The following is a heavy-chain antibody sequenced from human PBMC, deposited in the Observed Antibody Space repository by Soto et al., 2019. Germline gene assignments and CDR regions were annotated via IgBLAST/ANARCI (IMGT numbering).Heavy chain of an antibody. CDR3: AREILGNCGGDCYSDDAFDI. CDR1: GYTFTSYY. J-gene: IGHJ3*02. CDR2: INPSGGST. Sequence: GTSVKVTCKASGYTFTSYYMHWVRQAPGQGLEWMGIINPSGGSTSYAQKFQGRVTMTRDASTSTVYMELSSLRSEDTAVYYCAREILGNCGGDCYSDDAFDIWGQGTMVTVSS. D-gene: IGHD2-21*02. V-gene: IGHV1-46*01.